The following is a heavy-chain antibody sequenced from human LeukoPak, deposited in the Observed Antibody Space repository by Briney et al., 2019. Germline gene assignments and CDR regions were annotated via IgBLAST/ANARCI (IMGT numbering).Heavy chain of an antibody. Sequence: SETLSLTCAVYGGSFSGYYWSWIRQPPGKGLEWIGEINHSGSTNCNPSLKSRVTISVDTSKNQFSLKLNSVTAADTAVYYCARSSQLRGLMVPAAMRPFDSWGQGTLVTVSS. CDR2: INHSGST. CDR3: ARSSQLRGLMVPAAMRPFDS. CDR1: GGSFSGYY. D-gene: IGHD2-2*01. V-gene: IGHV4-34*01. J-gene: IGHJ4*02.